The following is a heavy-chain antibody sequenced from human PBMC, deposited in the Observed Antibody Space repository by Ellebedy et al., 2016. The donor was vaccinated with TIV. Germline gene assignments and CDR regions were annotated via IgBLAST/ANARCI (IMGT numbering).Heavy chain of an antibody. CDR1: GGSIATQSW. D-gene: IGHD3-3*01. CDR3: ARAPYDVYRYFHL. CDR2: VHHLGYT. J-gene: IGHJ2*01. V-gene: IGHV4-4*02. Sequence: MPSETLSLTCTVSGGSIATQSWWVWLRQPPGKGLEWIGEVHHLGYTNYNPSLKSRITISVDTSKNQSSLKLSSVTAADTAVYFCARAPYDVYRYFHLWGRGTLVAVSS.